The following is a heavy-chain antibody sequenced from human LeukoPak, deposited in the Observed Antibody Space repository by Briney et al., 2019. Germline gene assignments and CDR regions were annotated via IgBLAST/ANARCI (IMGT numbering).Heavy chain of an antibody. CDR2: ISGYNGDT. D-gene: IGHD3-22*01. Sequence: ASVKVSCKASGYTFTSYGISWVRQAPGQGLEWMGWISGYNGDTNYAQKLQGRVTMTTDTSTSTAYMELRSLRSDDTAVYYCARARFGYYYDSSGLDYWGQGTLVTVSS. CDR1: GYTFTSYG. CDR3: ARARFGYYYDSSGLDY. V-gene: IGHV1-18*01. J-gene: IGHJ4*02.